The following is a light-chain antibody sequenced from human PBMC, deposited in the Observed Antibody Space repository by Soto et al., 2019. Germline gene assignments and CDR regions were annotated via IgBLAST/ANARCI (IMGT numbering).Light chain of an antibody. V-gene: IGKV3-15*01. Sequence: EVVRTQSASTLSVTPGGRATLSCRASQTISGTLAWYQQKPGQAPRLLIHGASTRAPGFPARFSGSGSGTDFTLTISRLEPEDFAVYYCQQYSRSPITFCQGTRLEIK. CDR3: QQYSRSPIT. J-gene: IGKJ5*01. CDR2: GAS. CDR1: QTISGT.